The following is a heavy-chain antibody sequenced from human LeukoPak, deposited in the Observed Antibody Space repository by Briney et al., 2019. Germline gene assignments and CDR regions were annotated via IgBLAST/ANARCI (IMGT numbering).Heavy chain of an antibody. CDR1: GYTFTSYD. Sequence: ASVKVSCKASGYTFTSYDINWVRQAPGQGLEWMGWISAYNGNTNYAQKLQGRVTMTTDTSTSTAYMELRSLRSDDTAVYYCARESFQGYDFWSGYTSFDYWGQGTLVTVSS. J-gene: IGHJ4*02. CDR3: ARESFQGYDFWSGYTSFDY. CDR2: ISAYNGNT. D-gene: IGHD3-3*01. V-gene: IGHV1-18*01.